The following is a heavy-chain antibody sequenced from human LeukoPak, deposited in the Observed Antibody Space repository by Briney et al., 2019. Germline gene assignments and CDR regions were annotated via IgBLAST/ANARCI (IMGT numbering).Heavy chain of an antibody. CDR1: GFTFSSYA. CDR3: AKSRGYIVVVPAPLDY. D-gene: IGHD2-2*01. J-gene: IGHJ4*02. CDR2: ISYDGSNK. Sequence: GGSLRLSCAASGFTFSSYAMHWVRQAPGKGLEWVAVISYDGSNKYYADSVEGRFTISRDNPKNTLYLQMNSLRAEDTAVYYCAKSRGYIVVVPAPLDYWGQGTLVTVSS. V-gene: IGHV3-30-3*02.